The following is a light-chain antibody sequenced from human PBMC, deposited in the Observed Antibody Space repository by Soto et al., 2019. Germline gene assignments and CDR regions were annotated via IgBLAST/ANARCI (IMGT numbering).Light chain of an antibody. CDR3: QQSYSTPYT. Sequence: DIQMTQSPSSLSASVGDRVTITCRASQSMSNYLNWYQHKPGKAPKVLIYAASTLQSGVPSRFSGRGSGTDFTLTISSLQPEDFATYHCQQSYSTPYTFGQGTXLEI. J-gene: IGKJ2*01. CDR1: QSMSNY. V-gene: IGKV1-39*01. CDR2: AAS.